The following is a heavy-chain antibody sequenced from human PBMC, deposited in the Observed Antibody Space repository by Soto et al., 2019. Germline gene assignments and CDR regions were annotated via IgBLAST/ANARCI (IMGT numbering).Heavy chain of an antibody. V-gene: IGHV3-21*01. CDR3: ASPAGQQLLLSWFDP. D-gene: IGHD6-13*01. CDR1: GFTFSSYN. CDR2: ISSLSSHI. J-gene: IGHJ5*02. Sequence: PGGSLRLSCAASGFTFSSYNMNWVRQAPGKGLEWISSISSLSSHIYYAESMKGRSTISRDNAKNSLYLEINSLRAEDTAVYYCASPAGQQLLLSWFDPWGQGTLVTVSS.